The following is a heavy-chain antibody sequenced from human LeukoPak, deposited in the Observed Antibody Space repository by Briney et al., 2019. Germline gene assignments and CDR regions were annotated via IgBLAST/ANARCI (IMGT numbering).Heavy chain of an antibody. CDR3: AKVIITGAFPDYFDN. D-gene: IGHD3-10*01. CDR2: IRYDGSNK. J-gene: IGHJ4*02. CDR1: GFTLSSYG. Sequence: PGGSLRLSCAASGFTLSSYGMHWVRQAPGKGLEWVAFIRYDGSNKYYADSVKGRFTISRDNSKNTLYLQMNSLRADDTAIYYCAKVIITGAFPDYFDNWGQGTLVTVSS. V-gene: IGHV3-30*02.